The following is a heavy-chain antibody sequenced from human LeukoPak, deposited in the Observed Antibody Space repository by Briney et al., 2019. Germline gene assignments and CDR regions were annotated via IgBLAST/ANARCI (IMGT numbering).Heavy chain of an antibody. CDR3: ARDLDSSSWSICYFDY. Sequence: ASVKVSCKASGYTFTSYYIHWVRQAPGQGLEWMGIINPSGGSTSYAQRFQGRVTMTGDTSTSTVYMELNSLRSEDTAMYYCARDLDSSSWSICYFDYWGQGTLVTVFS. V-gene: IGHV1-46*01. CDR1: GYTFTSYY. J-gene: IGHJ4*02. CDR2: INPSGGST. D-gene: IGHD6-13*01.